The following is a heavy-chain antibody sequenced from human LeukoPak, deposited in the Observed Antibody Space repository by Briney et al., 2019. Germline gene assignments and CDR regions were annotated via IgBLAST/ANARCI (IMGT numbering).Heavy chain of an antibody. D-gene: IGHD3-16*02. CDR1: GGTFSSYA. V-gene: IGHV1-69*06. CDR2: IIPIFGTA. J-gene: IGHJ6*02. Sequence: ASVKVSCKASGGTFSSYAISWVRQAPGQGLEWMGGIIPIFGTANYAQKFQGRVTITADKSTSTAYMELSSLRSEDTAVYYCARQNPGGREFSFDWSHYYYYGMDVWGQGTTVTVSS. CDR3: ARQNPGGREFSFDWSHYYYYGMDV.